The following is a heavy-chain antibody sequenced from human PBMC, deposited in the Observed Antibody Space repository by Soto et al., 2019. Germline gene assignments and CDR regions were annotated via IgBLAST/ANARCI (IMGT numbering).Heavy chain of an antibody. CDR1: GYTFTSYG. Sequence: GASVKVSCKASGYTFTSYGISWVRQAPGQGLEWMGWISAYNGNTNYAQKLQGRVTMTTDTSTSTAYMELRSLRSDDTAVYYCARDGLDFWGGYSHYYYYMDVWGKGTTVTVSS. V-gene: IGHV1-18*01. D-gene: IGHD3-3*01. CDR2: ISAYNGNT. CDR3: ARDGLDFWGGYSHYYYYMDV. J-gene: IGHJ6*03.